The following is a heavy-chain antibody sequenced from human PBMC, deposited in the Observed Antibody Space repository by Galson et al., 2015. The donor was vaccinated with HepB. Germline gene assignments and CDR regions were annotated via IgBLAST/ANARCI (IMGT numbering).Heavy chain of an antibody. CDR3: ASLALYVSAHNDY. D-gene: IGHD3-16*01. CDR1: GGTFSSYA. Sequence: SCKASGGTFSSYAISWVRQAPGQGLEWMGRIIPILGLANYAQKFQGRVTITADKSTGTAYMEMSGLRSEDTAVYYCASLALYVSAHNDYWGQGTLVTVSS. CDR2: IIPILGLA. J-gene: IGHJ4*02. V-gene: IGHV1-69*04.